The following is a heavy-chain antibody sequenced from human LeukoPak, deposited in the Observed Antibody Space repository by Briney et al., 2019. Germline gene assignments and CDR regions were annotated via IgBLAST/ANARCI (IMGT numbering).Heavy chain of an antibody. CDR3: ARGSGSYYYGMDV. Sequence: PSETLSLTCTVSGGSISSYYWSWIRQPPGKGLEWVGYISYSGSTNYNPSLKSRVTISVDTSKNQFSLKLSSVTAADTAVYYCARGSGSYYYGMDVWGQGTTVTVSS. D-gene: IGHD3-10*01. CDR1: GGSISSYY. CDR2: ISYSGST. V-gene: IGHV4-59*01. J-gene: IGHJ6*02.